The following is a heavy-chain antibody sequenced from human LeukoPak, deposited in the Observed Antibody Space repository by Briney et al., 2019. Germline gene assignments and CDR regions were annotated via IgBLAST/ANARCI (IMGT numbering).Heavy chain of an antibody. D-gene: IGHD3-10*01. CDR3: AEVESSYCRI. CDR1: GLTFGNYG. CDR2: IGGGGYTT. J-gene: IGHJ4*01. V-gene: IGHV3-23*01. Sequence: GGSLRLSCVASGLTFGNYGMSWVRQAPGKGLEWVSSIGGGGYTTYYADSVRGRSTISRDNSKNSMYLQMSSLRAEDTAIYYCAEVESSYCRIWGQGTLVTVSS.